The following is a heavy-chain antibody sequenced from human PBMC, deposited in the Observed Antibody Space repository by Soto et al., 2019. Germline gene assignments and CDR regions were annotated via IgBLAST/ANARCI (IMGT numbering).Heavy chain of an antibody. J-gene: IGHJ6*02. CDR2: ISSSSSYI. CDR1: GFTFSSYS. V-gene: IGHV3-21*01. CDR3: ARVNVRYSSSGGMDF. Sequence: PGGSLRLSCAASGFTFSSYSMNWVRQAPGKGLEWVSSISSSSSYIYYADSVKGRFTISRDNAKNSLYLQMNSLRAEDTAVYYGARVNVRYSSSGGMDFGRQGTSVPVSS. D-gene: IGHD6-13*01.